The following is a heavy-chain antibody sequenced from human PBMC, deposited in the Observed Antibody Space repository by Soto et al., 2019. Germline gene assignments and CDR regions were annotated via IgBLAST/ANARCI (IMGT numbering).Heavy chain of an antibody. CDR2: ISYDGSNK. CDR3: VKERLTHDSSPELDY. CDR1: GFTFSSYG. D-gene: IGHD3-22*01. Sequence: PGGSLRLSCAASGFTFSSYGMHWVRQAPGKGLEWVAVISYDGSNKYYADSVKGRFTISRDNSKNTLYLQMNSLRAEDTAVYYCVKERLTHDSSPELDYWGQGTLVTVSS. J-gene: IGHJ4*02. V-gene: IGHV3-30*18.